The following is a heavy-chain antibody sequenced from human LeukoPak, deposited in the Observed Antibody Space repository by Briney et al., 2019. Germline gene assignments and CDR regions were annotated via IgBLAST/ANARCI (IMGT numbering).Heavy chain of an antibody. Sequence: ASVKVSCKASGDTFTSYYMHWVRQAPGQELEWMGIINPSGDSTSSAQTFQGRVTMTRDMSTSTVYMALSSLRTEDTAVYYCARGRHSYESSDYYYEGDAFDIWGQGTMVTVSS. CDR1: GDTFTSYY. V-gene: IGHV1-46*01. J-gene: IGHJ3*02. CDR2: INPSGDST. CDR3: ARGRHSYESSDYYYEGDAFDI. D-gene: IGHD3-22*01.